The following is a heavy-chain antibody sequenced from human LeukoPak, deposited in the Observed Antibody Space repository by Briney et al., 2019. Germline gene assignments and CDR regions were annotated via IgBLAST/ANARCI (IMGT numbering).Heavy chain of an antibody. CDR2: IKSTGDTT. J-gene: IGHJ4*02. V-gene: IGHV1-46*01. CDR3: VREDAHMYYFDF. CDR1: GYTFTSYH. D-gene: IGHD2-2*01. Sequence: ASVQVSCKTSGYTFTSYHMHWVRQAPGQGLEWVAIIKSTGDTTVYAQKFQGRVTVTRDTSTSTVYMDLSSLSSEDTAVYYCVREDAHMYYFDFWGPGTLVTVSS.